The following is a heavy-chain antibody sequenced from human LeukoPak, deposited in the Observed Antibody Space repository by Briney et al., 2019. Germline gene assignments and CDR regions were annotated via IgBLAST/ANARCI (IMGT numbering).Heavy chain of an antibody. Sequence: GGSLRLPSAASGFTFSSYSMNWVRQAPGKGLEWVSSISSSSSYIYYADSVKGRFTISRDNAKNSLYLQMNSLRAEDTAVYYCARDRQQLVLWAWGQGTLVTVSS. CDR2: ISSSSSYI. J-gene: IGHJ5*02. D-gene: IGHD6-13*01. CDR1: GFTFSSYS. CDR3: ARDRQQLVLWA. V-gene: IGHV3-21*01.